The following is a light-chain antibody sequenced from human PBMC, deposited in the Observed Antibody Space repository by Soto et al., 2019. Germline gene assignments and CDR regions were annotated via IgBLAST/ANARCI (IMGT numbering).Light chain of an antibody. J-gene: IGKJ3*01. CDR2: DAS. Sequence: DIVLTQSQASLSFSAVERATLSCRASQSVSRKLACYQQIPGQAPRLLIYDASHRATGIPARFSGSGSGTDFTLTISSLEPEDFAIYYCQQHSNFFGPGTKVDIK. CDR1: QSVSRK. CDR3: QQHSNF. V-gene: IGKV3-11*01.